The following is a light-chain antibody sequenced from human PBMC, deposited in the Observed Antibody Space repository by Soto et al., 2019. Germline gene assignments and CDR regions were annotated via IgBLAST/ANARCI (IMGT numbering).Light chain of an antibody. CDR3: QQYNSYSPYT. J-gene: IGKJ2*01. Sequence: DIQMTQSPSTLSASVGDRVTITCRASQSISSWLAWYQQKPGKDPKLLIYKASSLESGVASRFSGSGSGTEFTLTISSLQPADFATYYGQQYNSYSPYTFGQGTKLELK. CDR2: KAS. CDR1: QSISSW. V-gene: IGKV1-5*03.